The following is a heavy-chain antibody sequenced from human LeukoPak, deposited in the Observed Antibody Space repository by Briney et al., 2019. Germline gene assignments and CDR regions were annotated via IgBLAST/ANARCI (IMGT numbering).Heavy chain of an antibody. D-gene: IGHD4-17*01. Sequence: GASVKVSCKTSGYTFTGFYIHWVRQAPGQGLEWMGRINPNSGSTNYAQKFQGRVTMTSDTSISTAYMELNSLRSDDTAVYYCARDRDYGDYWGQGTLVTVSS. V-gene: IGHV1-2*06. CDR3: ARDRDYGDY. CDR2: INPNSGST. CDR1: GYTFTGFY. J-gene: IGHJ4*02.